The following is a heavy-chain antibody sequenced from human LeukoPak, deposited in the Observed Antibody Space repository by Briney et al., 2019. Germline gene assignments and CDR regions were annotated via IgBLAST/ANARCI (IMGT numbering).Heavy chain of an antibody. CDR2: IHPSGNT. CDR3: ARGPPPDFDY. CDR1: GASISNYY. V-gene: IGHV4-4*07. J-gene: IGHJ4*02. Sequence: KPSETLSLTCSVSGASISNYYWSWIRQPPGKGLEWLGRIHPSGNTNYNPSLKSRVTLSVDTSKNQFSLKLSSVTAADTAVYYCARGPPPDFDYWGRGTLVTVSS.